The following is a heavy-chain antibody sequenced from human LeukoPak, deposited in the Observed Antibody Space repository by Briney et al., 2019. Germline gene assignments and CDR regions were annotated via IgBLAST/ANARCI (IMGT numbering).Heavy chain of an antibody. D-gene: IGHD5-18*01. V-gene: IGHV3-73*01. Sequence: PGGSLRLSCAASGFTFSSYAMSWVRQASGKGLEWVGRIRSKANSYATAYAASVKGRFTISRDDSKNTAYLQMNSLKTEDTAVYYCTREELWGYYYYGMDVWGKGTTVTVSS. CDR3: TREELWGYYYYGMDV. CDR1: GFTFSSYA. J-gene: IGHJ6*04. CDR2: IRSKANSYAT.